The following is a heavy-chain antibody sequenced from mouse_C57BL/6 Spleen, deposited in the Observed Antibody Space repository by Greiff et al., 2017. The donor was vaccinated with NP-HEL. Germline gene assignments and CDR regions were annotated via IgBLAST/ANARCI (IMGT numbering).Heavy chain of an antibody. Sequence: EVKLVESEGGLVQPGSSMKLSCTASGFTFSDYYMAWVRQVPEKGLEWVANINYDGSSTYYLDSLKSRFIISRDNAKNILYLQMSSLKSEDTATYDCARGPPYYGSSFYWYFDVWGTGTTVTVSS. CDR2: INYDGSST. J-gene: IGHJ1*03. CDR3: ARGPPYYGSSFYWYFDV. CDR1: GFTFSDYY. D-gene: IGHD1-1*01. V-gene: IGHV5-16*01.